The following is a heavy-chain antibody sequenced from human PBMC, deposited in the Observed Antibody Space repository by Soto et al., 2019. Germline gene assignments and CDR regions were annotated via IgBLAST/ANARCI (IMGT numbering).Heavy chain of an antibody. CDR3: AKDFGSSWPGLSRLDP. J-gene: IGHJ5*02. D-gene: IGHD6-13*01. Sequence: GGSLRLSCAASGFTFSSYAMSWVRQAPGKGLEWVSAISGSGGSTYYADSVKGRFTISRDNSKNTLYLQMNSLRAEDTAVYYCAKDFGSSWPGLSRLDPWGQGTLVSVSS. V-gene: IGHV3-23*01. CDR1: GFTFSSYA. CDR2: ISGSGGST.